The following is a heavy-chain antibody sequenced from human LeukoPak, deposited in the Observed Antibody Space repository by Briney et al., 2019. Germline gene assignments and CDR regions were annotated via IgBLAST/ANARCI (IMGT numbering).Heavy chain of an antibody. CDR3: ARDRGGIDY. CDR1: GFSVSSNY. D-gene: IGHD3-10*01. Sequence: GGSLRLSCATSGFSVSSNYMSWVRQAPGKGLEWVSVIFSAGTTYYADSVKGRFIISRDNPKNTLFLQMKSLRVEDTAVYYCARDRGGIDYWGQGTLVTVSS. J-gene: IGHJ4*02. CDR2: IFSAGTT. V-gene: IGHV3-66*01.